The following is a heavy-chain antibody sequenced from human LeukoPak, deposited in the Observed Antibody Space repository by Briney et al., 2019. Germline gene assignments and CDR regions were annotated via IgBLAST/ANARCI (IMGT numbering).Heavy chain of an antibody. V-gene: IGHV4-59*01. CDR3: AREGRMSGYDPFDY. J-gene: IGHJ4*02. CDR1: GGSISSYY. CDR2: IYYSGST. D-gene: IGHD5-12*01. Sequence: PSETLSLTCTVSGGSISSYYWSWLRQPPGKGLEWIGYIYYSGSTNYNPSLKSRVTISVDTSKNQFSLKLSSVTAADTAVYYCAREGRMSGYDPFDYWGQGTLVTVSS.